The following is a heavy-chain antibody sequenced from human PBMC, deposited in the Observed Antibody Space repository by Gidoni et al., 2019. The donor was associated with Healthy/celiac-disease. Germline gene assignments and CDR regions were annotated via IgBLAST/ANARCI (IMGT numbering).Heavy chain of an antibody. J-gene: IGHJ6*03. CDR3: TTVGSVVVVPAAIPFGYYYYMDV. CDR1: GFTFGTAW. D-gene: IGHD2-2*01. Sequence: EVQLVESGGGLVKPGGSVRLSCAASGFTFGTAWLTWVRQAPGKGLEWVGRIKSKTDGGTTDYAAPVKGRFTISRDDSKNTLYLQMNSLKTEDTAVYYCTTVGSVVVVPAAIPFGYYYYMDVWGKGTTVTVSS. CDR2: IKSKTDGGTT. V-gene: IGHV3-15*01.